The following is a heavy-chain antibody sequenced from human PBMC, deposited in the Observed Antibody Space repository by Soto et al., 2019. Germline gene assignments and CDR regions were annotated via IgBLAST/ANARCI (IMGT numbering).Heavy chain of an antibody. J-gene: IGHJ4*02. V-gene: IGHV4-39*02. CDR3: TTGGDAGKTGL. Sequence: QLQLQESGPGLVKPSETLSLTCTVSGGSFSSSPGYYWGWMRQPPGKGLEWIGTVHPSGNTYYNPPFRXRXPXSXXSSINHLALQLTSVTAADTAINHCTTGGDAGKTGLWGQGTLVTASS. CDR1: GGSFSSSPGYY. D-gene: IGHD2-21*01. CDR2: VHPSGNT.